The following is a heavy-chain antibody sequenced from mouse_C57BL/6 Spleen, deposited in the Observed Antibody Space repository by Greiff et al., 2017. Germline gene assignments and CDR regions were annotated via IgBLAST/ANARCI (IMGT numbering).Heavy chain of an antibody. Sequence: QVQLQQSGAELARPGASVKLSCKASGYTFTSYGISWVKQRTGQGLEWIGAIYPRSGNTYYHEKFKGKATLTADKSSSTAYMELRSLTSEDSAVYCCARERITTVVAPCYAMDYWGQGTSVTVSS. J-gene: IGHJ4*01. D-gene: IGHD1-1*01. V-gene: IGHV1-81*01. CDR3: ARERITTVVAPCYAMDY. CDR2: IYPRSGNT. CDR1: GYTFTSYG.